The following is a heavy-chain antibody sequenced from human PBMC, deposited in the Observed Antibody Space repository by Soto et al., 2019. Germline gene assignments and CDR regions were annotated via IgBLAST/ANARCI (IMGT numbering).Heavy chain of an antibody. CDR1: GYSFSSHA. CDR3: ASGGALSTSWYWGDGLDS. Sequence: QVQLEQSGSEVKKSGSSVKVSCKASGYSFSSHAITWVRQAPGQGLEWMGGIIPVFGTRSYAQKFQGRVTISADKPTITSSLELRRLRSEDTAVYYCASGGALSTSWYWGDGLDSWGQGTQVTVSS. J-gene: IGHJ4*02. D-gene: IGHD6-13*01. CDR2: IIPVFGTR. V-gene: IGHV1-69*06.